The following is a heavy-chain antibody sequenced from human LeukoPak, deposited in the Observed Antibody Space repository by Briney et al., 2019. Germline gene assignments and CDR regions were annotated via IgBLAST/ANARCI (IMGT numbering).Heavy chain of an antibody. D-gene: IGHD5-18*01. V-gene: IGHV3-21*01. Sequence: TGGSLRLSCAASGFTFSSYSMNWVRQAPGKGLEWVSSISSSSSYIYYADSVKGRFTISRDNAENSLYLQMNSLRAEDTAVYYCARVLDEDTANDAFDIWGQGTMVTVSS. CDR3: ARVLDEDTANDAFDI. J-gene: IGHJ3*02. CDR1: GFTFSSYS. CDR2: ISSSSSYI.